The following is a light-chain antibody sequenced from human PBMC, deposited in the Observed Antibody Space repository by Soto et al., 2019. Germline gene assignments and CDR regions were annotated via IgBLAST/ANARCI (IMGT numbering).Light chain of an antibody. CDR1: HSVAANY. Sequence: VFTHSPGTLSLSPGERATLSCRASHSVAANYLAWYQQKPGQAPRLLIHGASTRATGFPARFSGSGSGTDFTLTISSLQSEDFAVHYCQQYNNWPWTFGQGTKVDIK. CDR3: QQYNNWPWT. CDR2: GAS. V-gene: IGKV3-15*01. J-gene: IGKJ1*01.